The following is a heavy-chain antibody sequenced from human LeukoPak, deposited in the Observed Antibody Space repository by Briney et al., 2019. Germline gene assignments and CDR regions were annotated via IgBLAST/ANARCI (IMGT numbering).Heavy chain of an antibody. CDR3: AGYDHSNYLAY. D-gene: IGHD4-11*01. V-gene: IGHV4-4*08. CDR1: GVSISSNY. J-gene: IGHJ4*02. CDR2: IHANGDT. Sequence: SETLSLTCTVSGVSISSNYWSWIRQPPGKGLEWNGLEWIGYIHANGDTNYNPSLNMRVTMSLDSSRTHLSLNLSSLTAADTAVYFCAGYDHSNYLAYWGQGILVTVSS.